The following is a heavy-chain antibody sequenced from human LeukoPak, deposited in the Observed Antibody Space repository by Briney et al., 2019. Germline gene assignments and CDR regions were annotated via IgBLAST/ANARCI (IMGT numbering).Heavy chain of an antibody. CDR3: ATLRPAAGPRGGRY. V-gene: IGHV1-8*01. D-gene: IGHD6-13*01. CDR2: MNPNSGNT. Sequence: VASVKVSCKASGYTFTSYDINWVRQATGQGLEWMGWMNPNSGNTGYAQKFQGRVTMTRDTSISTAYMELSRLRSDDTAVYYCATLRPAAGPRGGRYWGQGTLVTVSS. J-gene: IGHJ4*02. CDR1: GYTFTSYD.